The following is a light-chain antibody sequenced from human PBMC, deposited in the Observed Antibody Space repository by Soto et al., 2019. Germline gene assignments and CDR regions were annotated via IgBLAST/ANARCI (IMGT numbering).Light chain of an antibody. Sequence: DIQMTQSPSSLSASVGDRVTITCQASQSISSYLNWYQQKPGKAPKLLIYAASSLQSGVPSRFSGSGSGTDFTLTISSLQPEDFATYYCQQSYSTPITFGQGTRLEMK. CDR3: QQSYSTPIT. CDR1: QSISSY. CDR2: AAS. J-gene: IGKJ5*01. V-gene: IGKV1-39*01.